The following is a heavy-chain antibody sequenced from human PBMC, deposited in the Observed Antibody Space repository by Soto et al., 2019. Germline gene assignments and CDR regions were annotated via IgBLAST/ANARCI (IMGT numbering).Heavy chain of an antibody. CDR3: ARLRDSYNRPRFDY. V-gene: IGHV4-31*03. CDR1: GGSISSGRSY. Sequence: PSETLSLTCPVSGGSISSGRSYWSWIRQHPGKGLEWIGYIYYSGSTYYNPSLKSRVTLSVDTSKNQFSLKLSSVTSADTAVYYRARLRDSYNRPRFDYWGQGTLVTVSS. J-gene: IGHJ4*02. CDR2: IYYSGST. D-gene: IGHD1-26*01.